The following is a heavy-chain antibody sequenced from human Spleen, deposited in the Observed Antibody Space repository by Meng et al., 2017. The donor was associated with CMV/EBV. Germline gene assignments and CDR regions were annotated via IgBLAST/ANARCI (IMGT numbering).Heavy chain of an antibody. D-gene: IGHD3-10*01. Sequence: SVNVSCKASGCTLSSYSINWVRQAPGHGLEWMGGIVPILNNPNYAQNFQDRVTITADKSMMTVYMALSALRSDDTAVYYCARFGSGGSGGYFVAWFDPWGQGTLVTVSS. CDR2: IVPILNNP. CDR3: ARFGSGGSGGYFVAWFDP. CDR1: GCTLSSYS. J-gene: IGHJ5*02. V-gene: IGHV1-69*10.